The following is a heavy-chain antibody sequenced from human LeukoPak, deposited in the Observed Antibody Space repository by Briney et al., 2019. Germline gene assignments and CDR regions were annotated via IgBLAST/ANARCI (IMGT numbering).Heavy chain of an antibody. CDR1: GIIITSYW. D-gene: IGHD4-17*01. V-gene: IGHV3-30*03. J-gene: IGHJ6*02. Sequence: GGSLRLSCAASGIIITSYWMSWVRQVPGKGLEWVAVISNDGRNKYYADSVKGRFTISRDNSKNMLHLQMNSLRAEDTATFHCARDWVTTWHYGMDVWGQGTTVTVSS. CDR3: ARDWVTTWHYGMDV. CDR2: ISNDGRNK.